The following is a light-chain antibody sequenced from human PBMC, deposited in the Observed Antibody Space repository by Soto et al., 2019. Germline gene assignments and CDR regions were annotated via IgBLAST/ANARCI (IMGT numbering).Light chain of an antibody. CDR3: QQFDVSPPAFT. V-gene: IGKV3-20*01. CDR2: GAS. CDR1: QTVSSKH. Sequence: ESVLTQSPGTLSLSPGERATLSCRASQTVSSKHLTWYQQKPGQAPRLLIYGASIRATGIPDRFSGSRSGADFTLTISKLEPEDFAVYYCQQFDVSPPAFTFGQGTKLGI. J-gene: IGKJ2*01.